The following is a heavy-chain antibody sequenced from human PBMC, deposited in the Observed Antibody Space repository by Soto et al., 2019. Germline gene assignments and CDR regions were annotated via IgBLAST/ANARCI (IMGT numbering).Heavy chain of an antibody. J-gene: IGHJ6*02. D-gene: IGHD3-10*01. V-gene: IGHV4-59*01. CDR1: GCSISSYY. Sequence: SETLSLTCTVSGCSISSYYWSWIRQPPGKGLEWIGYIYYSGSTNYNPSLKSRVTISVDTSKNQFSLKLSSVTAADTAVYYCARDSINYGSGTSGMDVWGQGTTVTVSS. CDR2: IYYSGST. CDR3: ARDSINYGSGTSGMDV.